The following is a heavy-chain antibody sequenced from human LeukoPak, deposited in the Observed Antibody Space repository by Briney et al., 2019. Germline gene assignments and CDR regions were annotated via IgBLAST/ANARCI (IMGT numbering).Heavy chain of an antibody. Sequence: GGSLKLSCAASGFTFSGSAMHWVRQASGKGLEWVGRIRSKANSYATAYAASVKGRFTISRDDSKNTAYLQMNSLKTEDTAVYYCTSRPYYYDSSSYVPFDYWGQGTLVTVSS. J-gene: IGHJ4*02. CDR1: GFTFSGSA. D-gene: IGHD3-22*01. V-gene: IGHV3-73*01. CDR2: IRSKANSYAT. CDR3: TSRPYYYDSSSYVPFDY.